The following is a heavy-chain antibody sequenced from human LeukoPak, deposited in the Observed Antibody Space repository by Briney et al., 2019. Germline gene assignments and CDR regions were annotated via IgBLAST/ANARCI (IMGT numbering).Heavy chain of an antibody. V-gene: IGHV1-69*13. CDR1: GGTFSSYA. CDR3: ARVTGYSSGWLDY. CDR2: IIPTFGTA. Sequence: ASVKVSCKASGGTFSSYAISWVRQAPGQGLEWMGGIIPTFGTANYAQKFQGRVTITADESTSTAYMELSSLRSEDTAVYYCARVTGYSSGWLDYWGQGTLVTVSS. J-gene: IGHJ4*02. D-gene: IGHD6-19*01.